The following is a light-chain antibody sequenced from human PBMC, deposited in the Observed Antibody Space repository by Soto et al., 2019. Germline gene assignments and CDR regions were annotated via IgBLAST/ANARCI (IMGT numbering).Light chain of an antibody. CDR2: DAS. J-gene: IGKJ4*01. CDR1: QDISNY. CDR3: QQYDNLPLT. Sequence: KSQFPSSLSASVGDRVTITCQASQDISNYLNWYQQKPGKAPKLLIYDASNLETGVPSRFSGSGSGTDFTFTISSLQPEDIATYYCQQYDNLPLTFGGGTTVDIK. V-gene: IGKV1-33*01.